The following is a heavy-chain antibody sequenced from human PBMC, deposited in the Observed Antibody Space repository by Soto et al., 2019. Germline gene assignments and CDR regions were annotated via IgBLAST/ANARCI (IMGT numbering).Heavy chain of an antibody. CDR3: ARLLGYCSSTSCLFSAFDI. Sequence: SETLSLTCTVSGGSISSYYWSWIRQPPGKGLEWIGYIYYSGSTNYNPSLKSRVTISVDTSKNQFSLKLSSVTAADTAVYYCARLLGYCSSTSCLFSAFDIWGQGTMVTVSS. D-gene: IGHD2-2*03. CDR1: GGSISSYY. J-gene: IGHJ3*02. CDR2: IYYSGST. V-gene: IGHV4-59*08.